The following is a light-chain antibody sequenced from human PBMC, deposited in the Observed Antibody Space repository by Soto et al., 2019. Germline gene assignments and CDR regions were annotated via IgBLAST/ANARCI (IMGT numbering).Light chain of an antibody. CDR1: HDITRY. J-gene: IGKJ3*01. CDR3: QQYDNLLFT. V-gene: IGKV1-33*01. CDR2: DSS. Sequence: DIQMTQSPSSLSGSVGERFTITCQASHDITRYLNWYQQKPGQAPKLLIYDSSNLETGVPSRFSGSGSGTDFTFTISSLQPEDFATYYCQQYDNLLFTFGPGTKVDIK.